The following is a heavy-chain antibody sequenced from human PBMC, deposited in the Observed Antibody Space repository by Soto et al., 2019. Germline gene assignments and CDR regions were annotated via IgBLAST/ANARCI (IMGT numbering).Heavy chain of an antibody. D-gene: IGHD5-12*01. CDR1: GFTFSSYW. CDR2: INSDGSST. Sequence: GGSLRLSCAASGFTFSSYWMHWVRQAPGKGLVWVSRINSDGSSTSYADSVQGRFTISRDNAKNTLYLQMNSLRAEDTAVYYCARGFSGTLSGYWGQGTLVTVSS. CDR3: ARGFSGTLSGY. V-gene: IGHV3-74*01. J-gene: IGHJ4*02.